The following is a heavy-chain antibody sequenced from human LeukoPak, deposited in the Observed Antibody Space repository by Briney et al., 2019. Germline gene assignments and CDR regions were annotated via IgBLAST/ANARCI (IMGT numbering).Heavy chain of an antibody. V-gene: IGHV4-39*07. Sequence: SETLSLTCTVSGGSISSNSYYWGWIRQSPGKGLEWIGSIYYSGSTYYNPSLKSRVTISVDMSKNQFSLKLSSVTAADTAVYYCARDLPSSWEFKARQNDAFDIWGQGTMVTVSS. D-gene: IGHD1-26*01. CDR1: GGSISSNSYY. CDR2: IYYSGST. CDR3: ARDLPSSWEFKARQNDAFDI. J-gene: IGHJ3*02.